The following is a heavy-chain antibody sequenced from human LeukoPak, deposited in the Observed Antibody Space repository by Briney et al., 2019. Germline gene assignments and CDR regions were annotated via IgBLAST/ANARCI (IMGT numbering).Heavy chain of an antibody. J-gene: IGHJ4*02. D-gene: IGHD6-19*01. V-gene: IGHV3-72*01. CDR3: ARDAVGSGWSTSDY. CDR2: TRNKANSYTT. Sequence: GGSLRLSCAASGFTFSDHYMDWVRQAPGKGLEWVGRTRNKANSYTTEYAASVKGRFTISRDDSKNSLYLQMNSLKTEDMAVYYCARDAVGSGWSTSDYWGQGTLVTVSS. CDR1: GFTFSDHY.